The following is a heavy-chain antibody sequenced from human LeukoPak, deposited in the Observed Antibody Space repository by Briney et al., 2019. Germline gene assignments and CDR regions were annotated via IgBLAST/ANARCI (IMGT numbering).Heavy chain of an antibody. V-gene: IGHV4-59*01. CDR1: GGSISSYY. D-gene: IGHD2-2*01. CDR2: IYYSGST. CDR3: ARAGGPYCSSTSCYAPDY. Sequence: PSETLSLTYTVSGGSISSYYWSWVRQPPGKGLEWIGYIYYSGSTNYNPSLKSRVTTSVDTSENQFSLQLSSVTAADTAVYYCARAGGPYCSSTSCYAPDYWGQGTLVTVSS. J-gene: IGHJ4*02.